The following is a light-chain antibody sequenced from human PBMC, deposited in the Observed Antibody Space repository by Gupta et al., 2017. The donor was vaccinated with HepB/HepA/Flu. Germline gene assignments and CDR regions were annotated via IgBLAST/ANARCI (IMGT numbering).Light chain of an antibody. CDR3: QQRSNWPPMYT. CDR2: DAS. CDR1: QSVSSY. Sequence: EIVLTQSPATLSLSPGERATLSCRASQSVSSYLAWYQQKPGQAPRLLIYDASNRATGIPARFSGSESGTDFTLTISSLEPEDFAVDYCQQRSNWPPMYTFGQGTKLEIK. V-gene: IGKV3-11*01. J-gene: IGKJ2*01.